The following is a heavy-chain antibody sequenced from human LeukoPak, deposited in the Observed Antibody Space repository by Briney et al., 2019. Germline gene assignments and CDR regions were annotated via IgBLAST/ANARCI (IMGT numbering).Heavy chain of an antibody. Sequence: GGSLRLSCAASGFTFSSYSMNWVRQAPGKGLEWVSYISSSSSTIYSADSVKGRFTISRDNAKNSLYLQMNSLRAEDTAVYYCASTTSDYGVDYWGQGTLVTVSS. CDR1: GFTFSSYS. D-gene: IGHD4-17*01. CDR2: ISSSSSTI. V-gene: IGHV3-48*01. CDR3: ASTTSDYGVDY. J-gene: IGHJ4*02.